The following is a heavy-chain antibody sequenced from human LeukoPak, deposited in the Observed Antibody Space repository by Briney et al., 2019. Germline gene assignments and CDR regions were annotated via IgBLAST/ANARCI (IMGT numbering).Heavy chain of an antibody. D-gene: IGHD6-13*01. CDR2: IKQDGSEK. CDR1: GFTFSSYW. Sequence: GGSLRLSCAASGFTFSSYWMSWVRQAPGKGLEWVANIKQDGSEKYYVDSVKGRFTISRDNAKDSMFLQMNSLKADDTAVYYCARSSSHWFDYFDYWGQGALVTVSS. V-gene: IGHV3-7*01. CDR3: ARSSSHWFDYFDY. J-gene: IGHJ4*02.